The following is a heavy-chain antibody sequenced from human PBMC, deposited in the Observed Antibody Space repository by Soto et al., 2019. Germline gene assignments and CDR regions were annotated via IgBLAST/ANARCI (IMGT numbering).Heavy chain of an antibody. Sequence: VQLVESGGGVVQPGRSLRLSCIASGFAFNMYAMHWVRQAPGKGLEWVAVSSYDEGNKYYADSVRGRFTISRDNCENTVCLQMNNRRLEATGIYYFASHGEAFDHWGQGTLVAVSS. CDR1: GFAFNMYA. CDR2: SSYDEGNK. V-gene: IGHV3-30-3*01. J-gene: IGHJ4*02. CDR3: ASHGEAFDH.